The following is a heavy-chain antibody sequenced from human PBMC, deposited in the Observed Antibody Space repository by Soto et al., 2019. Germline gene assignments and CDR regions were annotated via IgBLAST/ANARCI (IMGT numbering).Heavy chain of an antibody. D-gene: IGHD5-12*01. Sequence: EVQLVESGGGLVQPGGSLRLSCAASGFTFSSYWMHWVRQAPGKGLVWVSRIYSDGRSTTYADSEKGRFTISRDNAKNTLYLQMNSLSAEDTAVYFCAKGYSGYDYANWGQGSLVTVSS. CDR1: GFTFSSYW. CDR3: AKGYSGYDYAN. J-gene: IGHJ4*02. CDR2: IYSDGRST. V-gene: IGHV3-74*01.